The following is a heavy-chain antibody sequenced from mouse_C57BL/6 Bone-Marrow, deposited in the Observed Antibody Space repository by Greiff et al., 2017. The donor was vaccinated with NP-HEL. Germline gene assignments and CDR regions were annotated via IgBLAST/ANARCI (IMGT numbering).Heavy chain of an antibody. J-gene: IGHJ4*01. CDR2: IDPEDGDT. Sequence: EVQLQQSGAELVRPGASVKLSCTASGFNIKDYYMHWVKQRPEQGLEWIGRIDPEDGDTEYAPKFQGKATMTADTSSNTAYLQLSSLTSEDTAVYYCTTCYYYGSDYYAMDYWGQGTSVTVSS. CDR1: GFNIKDYY. D-gene: IGHD1-1*01. CDR3: TTCYYYGSDYYAMDY. V-gene: IGHV14-1*01.